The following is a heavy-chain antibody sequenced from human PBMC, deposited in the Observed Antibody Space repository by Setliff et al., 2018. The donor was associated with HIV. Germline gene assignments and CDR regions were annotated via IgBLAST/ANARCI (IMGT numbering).Heavy chain of an antibody. CDR3: VRVGRGGYYYDAFDF. V-gene: IGHV1-18*01. D-gene: IGHD3-3*01. CDR2: ISAYNGNT. J-gene: IGHJ3*01. CDR1: GYTFTNYG. Sequence: ASVKVSCKTSGYTFTNYGLSWVRQAPGQGLEWIGWISAYNGNTNYAQKLQDRGTMATDTSTSTAYMELRSLRSDDSAMYYCVRVGRGGYYYDAFDFWGQGTRVT.